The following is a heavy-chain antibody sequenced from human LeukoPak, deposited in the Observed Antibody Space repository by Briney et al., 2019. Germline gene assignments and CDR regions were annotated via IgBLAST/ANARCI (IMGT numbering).Heavy chain of an antibody. CDR3: AKDKGWVVTPSGAFDI. CDR1: GLTFDDYA. D-gene: IGHD4-23*01. CDR2: ISWNSGSI. Sequence: PGGSLRLSCAASGLTFDDYAMHWVRQAPGKGLEWVSGISWNSGSIGYADSVKGRFTISRDNAKNSLYLQMNSLRAEDTALYYCAKDKGWVVTPSGAFDIWGQGTMVTVSS. J-gene: IGHJ3*02. V-gene: IGHV3-9*01.